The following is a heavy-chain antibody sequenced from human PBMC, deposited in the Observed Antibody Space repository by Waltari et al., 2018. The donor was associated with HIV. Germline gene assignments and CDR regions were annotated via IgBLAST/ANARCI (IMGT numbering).Heavy chain of an antibody. D-gene: IGHD3-3*01. CDR2: INHSGST. CDR3: ARGIDQGPGARGLFGVVRYYFDY. Sequence: QVQLQQWGAGLLKPSETLSLTCAVYGGSFSGYYWSWIRQPPGKGLEWIGEINHSGSTNYNPSLKSRVTISVDTSKNQFSLKLGSVTAADTAVYYCARGIDQGPGARGLFGVVRYYFDYWGQGTLVTVSS. V-gene: IGHV4-34*01. J-gene: IGHJ4*02. CDR1: GGSFSGYY.